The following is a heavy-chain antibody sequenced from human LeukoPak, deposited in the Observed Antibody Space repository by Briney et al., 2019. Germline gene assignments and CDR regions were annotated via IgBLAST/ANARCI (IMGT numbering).Heavy chain of an antibody. J-gene: IGHJ4*01. CDR3: VRDEQDQHFDY. D-gene: IGHD1/OR15-1a*01. Sequence: ASVKVSCKASGYTFSNYYLHWVRQAPGQGLEWMGIINPDGGAANYSQNFQDRVTMTRDTSTSTLYLEILSLRSEDTAMYYCVRDEQDQHFDYWGQGTLVTVSS. CDR1: GYTFSNYY. CDR2: INPDGGAA. V-gene: IGHV1-46*01.